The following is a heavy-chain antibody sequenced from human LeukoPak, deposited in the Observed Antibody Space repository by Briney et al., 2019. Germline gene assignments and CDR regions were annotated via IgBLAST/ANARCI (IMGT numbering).Heavy chain of an antibody. V-gene: IGHV3-74*01. CDR1: GFTFTDYW. CDR2: VESVGTKA. D-gene: IGHD3-16*01. CDR3: ARGGRDHAFDI. Sequence: PGGSLRLSCAASGFTFTDYWMHWVRQAPGKGLVWVSRVESVGTKAIYADSVQGRFTISRDNAKNSLYLQINSLRAEDTAVYYCARGGRDHAFDIWGQGTMVTVSS. J-gene: IGHJ3*02.